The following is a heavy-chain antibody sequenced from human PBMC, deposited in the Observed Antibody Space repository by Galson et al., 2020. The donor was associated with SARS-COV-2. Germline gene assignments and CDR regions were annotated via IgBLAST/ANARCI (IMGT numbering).Heavy chain of an antibody. CDR3: AKSSERVSITVYVVSFPEHCDY. J-gene: IGHJ4*02. Sequence: TGGSLRLSCAASGFTFTTYAMSWVRQAPGKGLAWVATISGSGATTYYADSAKGRFTISKDNSKNTLNLQINSLRLEDTAVYYCAKSSERVSITVYVVSFPEHCDYWGPGTLVTVSS. D-gene: IGHD3-22*01. CDR2: ISGSGATT. V-gene: IGHV3-23*01. CDR1: GFTFTTYA.